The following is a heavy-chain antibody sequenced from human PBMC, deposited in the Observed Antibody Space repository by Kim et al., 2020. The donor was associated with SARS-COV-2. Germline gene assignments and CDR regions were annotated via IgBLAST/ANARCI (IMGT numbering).Heavy chain of an antibody. D-gene: IGHD6-19*01. J-gene: IGHJ1*01. Sequence: GGSLRLSCAASGFTFNNYAMSWVRQAPGKGLEWVSGIRDSGGSTKYADSVKGRFSISRDNSKNTPYLQMDSLRAEDTAVYYFAKVTSGSSGWFEYFQHWGQGTLVTVSS. V-gene: IGHV3-23*01. CDR1: GFTFNNYA. CDR3: AKVTSGSSGWFEYFQH. CDR2: IRDSGGST.